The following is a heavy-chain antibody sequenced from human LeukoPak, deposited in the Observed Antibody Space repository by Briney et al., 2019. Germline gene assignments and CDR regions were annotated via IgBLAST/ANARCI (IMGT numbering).Heavy chain of an antibody. J-gene: IGHJ5*02. CDR3: ARRWGYSSSWSGFGVNWFDP. D-gene: IGHD6-13*01. V-gene: IGHV4-34*01. CDR2: INHSGST. Sequence: PSETLSLTCAVYGGSFSGYYWSWIRQPPGKGLEWIGEINHSGSTNYNPSLKSRVTTSVDTSKNQFSLKLSSVTAADTAVYYCARRWGYSSSWSGFGVNWFDPWGQGTLVTVSS. CDR1: GGSFSGYY.